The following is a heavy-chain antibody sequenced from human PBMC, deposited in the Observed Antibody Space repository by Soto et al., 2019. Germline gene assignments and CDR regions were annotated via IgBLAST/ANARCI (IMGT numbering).Heavy chain of an antibody. CDR1: GGSFSCYY. J-gene: IGHJ4*02. Sequence: SETLSLTCAVYGGSFSCYYWSWIRQPPGKGLEWIGEINHSGSTNYNPSLKSRVTISVDTSKNQFSLKLSSVTAADTAVYYCARTSSGLYDYWGQGTLVTVSS. V-gene: IGHV4-34*01. CDR3: ARTSSGLYDY. D-gene: IGHD6-19*01. CDR2: INHSGST.